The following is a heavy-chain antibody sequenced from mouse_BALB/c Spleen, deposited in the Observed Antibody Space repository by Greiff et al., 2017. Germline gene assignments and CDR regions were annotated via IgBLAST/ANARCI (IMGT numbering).Heavy chain of an antibody. CDR3: AREDYGSSYWYFDV. Sequence: QVQLKQSAAELARPGASVKMSCKASGYTFTSYTMHWVKQRPGQGLEWIGYINPSSGYTEYNQKFKDKTTLTADKSSSTAYMQLSSLTSEDSAVYYCAREDYGSSYWYFDVWGAGTTVTVSS. V-gene: IGHV1-4*02. CDR2: INPSSGYT. D-gene: IGHD1-1*01. CDR1: GYTFTSYT. J-gene: IGHJ1*01.